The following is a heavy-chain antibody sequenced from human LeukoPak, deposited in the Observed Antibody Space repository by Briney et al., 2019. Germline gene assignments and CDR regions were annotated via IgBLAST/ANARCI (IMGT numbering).Heavy chain of an antibody. D-gene: IGHD3-22*01. J-gene: IGHJ4*02. CDR3: AKGTYYYDSSGYYDFDY. CDR2: ISGSGGST. CDR1: GFTFSSYA. V-gene: IGHV3-23*01. Sequence: GGSLRLSCAASGFTFSSYAMSWVRRAPGKGLEWVSAISGSGGSTYYADSVKGRFTISRDNSKNTLYLQMNSLRAEDTAVYYCAKGTYYYDSSGYYDFDYWGQGTLVTVSS.